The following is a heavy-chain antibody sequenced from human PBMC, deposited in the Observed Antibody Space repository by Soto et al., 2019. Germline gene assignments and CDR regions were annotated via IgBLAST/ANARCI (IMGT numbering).Heavy chain of an antibody. D-gene: IGHD4-17*01. J-gene: IGHJ3*02. V-gene: IGHV1-46*01. CDR1: GYTFTSYY. CDR3: ARDDYGGNAGDAFDI. CDR2: INPSGGST. Sequence: SVKVSCKASGYTFTSYYMHWVRQAPVQGLEWMGIINPSGGSTSYAQKFQGRVTMTRDTSTSTVYMELSSLRSEDTAVYYCARDDYGGNAGDAFDIWGQGTMVTVSS.